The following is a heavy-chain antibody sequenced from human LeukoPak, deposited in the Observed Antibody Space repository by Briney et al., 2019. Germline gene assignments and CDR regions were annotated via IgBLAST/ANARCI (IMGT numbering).Heavy chain of an antibody. CDR1: GFTFSSYG. V-gene: IGHV3-30*18. J-gene: IGHJ4*02. D-gene: IGHD2-15*01. CDR3: AKDCSGGSCMDY. CDR2: ISYDGSNK. Sequence: GRSLRLSCAASGFTFSSYGMHWGRQAPGKGLEWVAVISYDGSNKYYADSVKGRFTISRDNSKNTLYLQMNSLRAEDTAVYYCAKDCSGGSCMDYWGQGTLVTVSS.